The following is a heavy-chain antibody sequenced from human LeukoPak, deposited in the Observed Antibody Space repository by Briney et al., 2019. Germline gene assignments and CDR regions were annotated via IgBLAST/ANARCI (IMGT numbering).Heavy chain of an antibody. CDR3: ASNQGNYDFWSGYGPEDY. Sequence: GGSLRLSCAASGFTFSSYWMSWVRQAPGKGLEWVANIKQDGSEKYYVDSVKGRFTISRDNAKNSLYLQMNSLRAEDTAVYYCASNQGNYDFWSGYGPEDYWGQGTLVTVSS. V-gene: IGHV3-7*01. CDR2: IKQDGSEK. CDR1: GFTFSSYW. D-gene: IGHD3-3*01. J-gene: IGHJ4*02.